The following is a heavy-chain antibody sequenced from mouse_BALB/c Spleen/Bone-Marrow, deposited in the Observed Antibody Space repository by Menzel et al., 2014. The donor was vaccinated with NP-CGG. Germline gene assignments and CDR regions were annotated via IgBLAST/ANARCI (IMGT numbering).Heavy chain of an antibody. Sequence: VQLLESGAELMKTGASVKISCKATGYTFSSYWIEWVKQRPEHGLEWIGEILPGSGSTNYNEKFKGKATFTADTSSNTAYMQLSSLTSEDSAVYYCARERGYWGQGLWSLSLQ. CDR3: ARERGY. J-gene: IGHJ3*01. V-gene: IGHV1-9*01. CDR2: ILPGSGST. CDR1: GYTFSSYW.